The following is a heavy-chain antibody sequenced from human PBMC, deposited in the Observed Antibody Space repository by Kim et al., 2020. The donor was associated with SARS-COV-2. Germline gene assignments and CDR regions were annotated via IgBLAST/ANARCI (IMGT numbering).Heavy chain of an antibody. J-gene: IGHJ4*02. V-gene: IGHV3-21*01. Sequence: GGSLRLSCAASGFTFSSYSMNWVRQAPGKGLEWVSSISSSSSYIYYADSVKGRFTISRDNAKNSLYLQMNSLRAEDTAVYYCARVALETGGDLPNWGQGTLVTVSS. CDR2: ISSSSSYI. CDR1: GFTFSSYS. D-gene: IGHD2-21*02. CDR3: ARVALETGGDLPN.